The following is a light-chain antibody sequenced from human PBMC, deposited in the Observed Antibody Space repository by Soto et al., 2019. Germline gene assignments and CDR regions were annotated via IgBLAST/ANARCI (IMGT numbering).Light chain of an antibody. Sequence: DIQMTQSPSTLSASVGDRVAITCRASQSISSWLAWYQQKPGKAPKLLIYDASSLESGVPSRFSGSGSGTEFTLTISSLQPDNFATYYCQRRGTFGQGTKLEIK. J-gene: IGKJ2*02. CDR2: DAS. CDR1: QSISSW. V-gene: IGKV1-5*01. CDR3: QRRGT.